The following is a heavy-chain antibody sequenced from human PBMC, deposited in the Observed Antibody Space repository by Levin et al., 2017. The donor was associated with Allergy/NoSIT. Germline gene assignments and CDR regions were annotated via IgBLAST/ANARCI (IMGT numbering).Heavy chain of an antibody. V-gene: IGHV3-33*01. CDR3: VRDDSSGTRYFDY. Sequence: GESLKISCAASGFTFRNHGMHWVRQAPGKGLEWVAVIWYDGSNKNYADSVKGRFSISRDDSKNTLYLQMNSLRAEDTAVYYCVRDDSSGTRYFDYWGQGALVIVSS. CDR1: GFTFRNHG. CDR2: IWYDGSNK. J-gene: IGHJ4*02. D-gene: IGHD3-22*01.